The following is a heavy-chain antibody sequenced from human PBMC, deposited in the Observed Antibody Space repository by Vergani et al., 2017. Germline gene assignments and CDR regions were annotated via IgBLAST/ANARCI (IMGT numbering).Heavy chain of an antibody. D-gene: IGHD3-3*01. CDR3: ARGPRYDFWSGYSTPPGTVDY. CDR2: IYYSGST. Sequence: QLQLQESGPGLVKPSETLSLTCTVSGGSISSSSYYWGWIRQPPGKGLEWIGSIYYSGSTYYNPSLKSRVTISVDTSKNQFSLKLSSVTAADTAVYYCARGPRYDFWSGYSTPPGTVDYWGQGTLVTVSS. J-gene: IGHJ4*02. CDR1: GGSISSSSYY. V-gene: IGHV4-39*07.